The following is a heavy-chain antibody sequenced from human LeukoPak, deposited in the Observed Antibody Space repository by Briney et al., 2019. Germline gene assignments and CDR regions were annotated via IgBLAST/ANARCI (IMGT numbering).Heavy chain of an antibody. CDR2: IIPIFGTA. Sequence: SVKVSCKASGGTFSSYAISWVRQAPGQGLEWMGGIIPIFGTANYAQKFQGRVTITTDESTSTAYMDLSSLRSEDTAVYYCARPSVEMATIGCLRAPSLCAFDIWGQGTMVTVSS. J-gene: IGHJ3*02. V-gene: IGHV1-69*05. CDR1: GGTFSSYA. CDR3: ARPSVEMATIGCLRAPSLCAFDI. D-gene: IGHD5-24*01.